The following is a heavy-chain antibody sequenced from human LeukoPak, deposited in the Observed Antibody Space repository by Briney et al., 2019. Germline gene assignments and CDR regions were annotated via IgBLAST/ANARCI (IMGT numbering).Heavy chain of an antibody. J-gene: IGHJ6*03. V-gene: IGHV3-23*01. CDR1: GFTLRSYA. Sequence: PGGSLRLSCAASGFTLRSYAMSWVRQAPGKGLEWVSSISASGGSTKYSDSVKGRFTISRDNSKNTVYLQMNSLRAEDTAVYYCAKVMKGSERLTMVRGVIIKTAGLYYMDVWGKGTTVTVSS. CDR3: AKVMKGSERLTMVRGVIIKTAGLYYMDV. D-gene: IGHD3-10*01. CDR2: ISASGGST.